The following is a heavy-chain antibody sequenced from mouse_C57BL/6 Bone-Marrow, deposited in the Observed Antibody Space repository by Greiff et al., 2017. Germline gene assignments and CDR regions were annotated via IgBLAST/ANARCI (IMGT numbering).Heavy chain of an antibody. Sequence: VQLKESGAELARPGASVKLSCKASGYTFTSYGISWVKQRTGQGLEWIGEIYPRSGNTYYNEKFKGKATLTADKSSSTAYMELRSLTSEDSAVYFCARGEVPYYFDYWGQGTTLTVSS. J-gene: IGHJ2*01. CDR3: ARGEVPYYFDY. V-gene: IGHV1-81*01. CDR2: IYPRSGNT. CDR1: GYTFTSYG. D-gene: IGHD2-14*01.